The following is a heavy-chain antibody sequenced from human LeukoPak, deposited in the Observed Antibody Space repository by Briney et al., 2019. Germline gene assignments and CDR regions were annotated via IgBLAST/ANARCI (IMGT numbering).Heavy chain of an antibody. Sequence: ASVKVSCKASGGTFSSYAISWVRQAPGQGLEYMGIIKVYGDTTIYAQRFQGRITMTRDTSTSTVYMELSSLNSEDTAAYYCARESPSTSYFDYWGQGTLVTVSS. D-gene: IGHD1-1*01. CDR1: GGTFSSYA. CDR2: IKVYGDTT. CDR3: ARESPSTSYFDY. J-gene: IGHJ4*02. V-gene: IGHV1-46*01.